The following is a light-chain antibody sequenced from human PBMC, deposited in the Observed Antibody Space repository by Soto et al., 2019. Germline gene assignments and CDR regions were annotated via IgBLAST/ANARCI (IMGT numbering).Light chain of an antibody. V-gene: IGKV2D-29*02. CDR1: QSLLHITGETF. J-gene: IGKJ5*01. Sequence: DVVMTQTPLSLSVAPGQPASIFCESSQSLLHITGETFLFWYLQKPGQSPQLLIYEVSTRVSGVPDRFSGSGSGTDFTLEISRVETDDVGIYYCMQSTQLPPTFGQGTRLEIK. CDR3: MQSTQLPPT. CDR2: EVS.